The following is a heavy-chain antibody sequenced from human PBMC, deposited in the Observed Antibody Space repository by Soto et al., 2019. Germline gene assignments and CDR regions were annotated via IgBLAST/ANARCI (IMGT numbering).Heavy chain of an antibody. CDR2: IYYSGST. D-gene: IGHD5-12*01. Sequence: QVQLQESGPGLVKPSQTLSLTCTVSGGSISSGGYYWSWIRQHPGKGLEWIGYIYYSGSTYYNPSLKSRVTISVDKSNNQYSLKLSSVTAADTAVYYCAMVGYASGAFDICVHGTMVTVSS. CDR1: GGSISSGGYY. V-gene: IGHV4-31*03. CDR3: AMVGYASGAFDI. J-gene: IGHJ3*02.